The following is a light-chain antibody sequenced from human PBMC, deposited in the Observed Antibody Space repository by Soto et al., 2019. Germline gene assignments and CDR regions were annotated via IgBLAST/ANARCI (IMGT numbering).Light chain of an antibody. Sequence: QSVLTQPASESGSPGQSINISCTGTSSDVGFSNYVSWFQQHPGKAPKLIISDVSNRPSGVSNRFSGSKSGNTASLTISGLQAEVEADYYCSSYSSSDTDVFVT. CDR3: SSYSSSDTDV. J-gene: IGLJ1*01. V-gene: IGLV2-14*01. CDR2: DVS. CDR1: SSDVGFSNY.